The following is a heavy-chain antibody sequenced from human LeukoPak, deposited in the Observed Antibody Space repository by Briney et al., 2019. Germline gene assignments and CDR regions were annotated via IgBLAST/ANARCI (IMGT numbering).Heavy chain of an antibody. CDR3: ARAQGNMYSSSWYY. Sequence: AGGSLRLSCAASGFTFSSYGMHWVRQAPGKGLEWVAVIWYDGSNKYYADSVKGRFTISRDNSKNTLYLQMNSLRAEDTAVYYCARAQGNMYSSSWYYWGQGTLVTVSS. CDR1: GFTFSSYG. D-gene: IGHD6-13*01. CDR2: IWYDGSNK. J-gene: IGHJ4*02. V-gene: IGHV3-33*01.